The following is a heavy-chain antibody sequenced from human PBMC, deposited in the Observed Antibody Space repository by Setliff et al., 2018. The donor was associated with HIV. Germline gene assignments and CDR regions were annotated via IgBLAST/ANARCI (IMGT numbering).Heavy chain of an antibody. D-gene: IGHD3-22*01. CDR3: ARDRIPSKWLLESDY. CDR2: ISPYNGNT. CDR1: GYTFTNFG. V-gene: IGHV1-18*01. Sequence: ASVKVSCKASGYTFTNFGITRVRQAPGQGLEWMGWISPYNGNTNYAPELHGRVTMTTDTSTSTASLELRSLRSDDTAVYYCARDRIPSKWLLESDYWGQGTLVTVSS. J-gene: IGHJ4*02.